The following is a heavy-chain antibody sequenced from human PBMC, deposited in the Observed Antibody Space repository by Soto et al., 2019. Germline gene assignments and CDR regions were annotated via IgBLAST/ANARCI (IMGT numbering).Heavy chain of an antibody. CDR2: IYHTGNA. J-gene: IGHJ4*02. V-gene: IGHV4-39*01. D-gene: IGHD2-2*01. CDR1: GDSISNSRFY. Sequence: SETLSLTCSVSGDSISNSRFYWAWIRQPPGEGLEWIGSIYHTGNAYYNPSLKSRVTIFVDTSKNQFSLKLSSVTAADTAVFYCARLIHCKTTSCYFDYWGQGTLVTVSS. CDR3: ARLIHCKTTSCYFDY.